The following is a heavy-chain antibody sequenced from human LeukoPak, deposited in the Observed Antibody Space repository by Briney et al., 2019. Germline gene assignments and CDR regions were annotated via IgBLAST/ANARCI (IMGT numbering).Heavy chain of an antibody. V-gene: IGHV4-39*07. J-gene: IGHJ6*02. CDR1: GGSISSSSYY. D-gene: IGHD2-21*02. Sequence: PSETLSLTCTVSGGSISSSSYYWGWIRQPPGKGLEWIGSIYYSGSTYYNPSLKSRVTISVDTSKNQFSLKLSSVTAADTAVYYCARGYCGGDCYSVLMDVWGQGTTVTVSS. CDR3: ARGYCGGDCYSVLMDV. CDR2: IYYSGST.